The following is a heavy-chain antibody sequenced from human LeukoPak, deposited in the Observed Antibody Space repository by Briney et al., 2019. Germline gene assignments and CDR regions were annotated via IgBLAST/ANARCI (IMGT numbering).Heavy chain of an antibody. CDR3: ARTSGYPYNFDN. D-gene: IGHD3-22*01. CDR2: IYSGGAT. V-gene: IGHV3-53*01. J-gene: IGHJ4*02. Sequence: PGGSLRLSCAASAITVSRYYMTWVRQAPGKGLEWVSVIYSGGATYYADSVKGRFTISRDNSKNTLYLQMNSLIAEDTAVYYCARTSGYPYNFDNWGQGTLVTVSS. CDR1: AITVSRYY.